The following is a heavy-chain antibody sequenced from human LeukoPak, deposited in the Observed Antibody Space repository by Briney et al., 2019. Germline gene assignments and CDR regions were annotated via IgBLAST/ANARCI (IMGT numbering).Heavy chain of an antibody. CDR1: GFTFSSYV. V-gene: IGHV3-30*18. Sequence: GGSLRLSCAASGFTFSSYVMSWVRQAPGKGLEWVAVISYDGSNKYYADSVKGRFTISRDNSKNTLYLQMNSLRAEDTAVYYCAKDSYNPGGMDVWGQGTTVTVSS. CDR3: AKDSYNPGGMDV. CDR2: ISYDGSNK. J-gene: IGHJ6*02. D-gene: IGHD1-1*01.